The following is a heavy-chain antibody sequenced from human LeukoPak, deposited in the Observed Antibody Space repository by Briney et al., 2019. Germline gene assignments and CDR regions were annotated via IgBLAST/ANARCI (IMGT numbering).Heavy chain of an antibody. Sequence: ASVKVSCKASGYTFTNYHINWVRQAPGQGLEWVGWMNPNNGDSGFAQNFQGRVAITRDTSMSTACMDLGSLRSEDTAVYFCARTTSFTASGYDYWGQGTLVTVSS. D-gene: IGHD6-25*01. V-gene: IGHV1-8*03. CDR1: GYTFTNYH. CDR3: ARTTSFTASGYDY. CDR2: MNPNNGDS. J-gene: IGHJ4*02.